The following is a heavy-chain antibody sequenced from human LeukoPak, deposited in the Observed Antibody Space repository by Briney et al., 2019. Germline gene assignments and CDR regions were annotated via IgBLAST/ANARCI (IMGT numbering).Heavy chain of an antibody. CDR3: ARENTMIDPGWFDP. CDR1: DGSISGDSHY. D-gene: IGHD3-22*01. V-gene: IGHV4-61*02. J-gene: IGHJ5*02. Sequence: PSQTLSLTCTVSDGSISGDSHYWTWIRQPAGKGLEWIGRIYTSGSTNYNPSLKSRVTISVDTSKNQFSLKLRSVTAADTAIYYCARENTMIDPGWFDPWGQGTLVTVSS. CDR2: IYTSGST.